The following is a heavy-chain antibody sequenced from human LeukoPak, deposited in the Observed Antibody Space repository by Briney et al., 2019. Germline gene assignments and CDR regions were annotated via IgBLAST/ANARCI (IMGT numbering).Heavy chain of an antibody. CDR1: GFTFRSYG. CDR3: ARGENVDY. Sequence: GGSLRLSCAASGFTFRSYGMHWVRQARGKGVEWVAVIWYDGSNKYYADSVKGRFTISRDNSKNTLYLQMNSLRAEDTAVYYCARGENVDYWGQGTLVTVSS. V-gene: IGHV3-33*01. CDR2: IWYDGSNK. J-gene: IGHJ4*02.